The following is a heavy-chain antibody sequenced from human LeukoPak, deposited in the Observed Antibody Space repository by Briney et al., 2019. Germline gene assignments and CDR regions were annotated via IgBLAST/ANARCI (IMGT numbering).Heavy chain of an antibody. D-gene: IGHD5-18*01. CDR2: INPNNGDT. J-gene: IGHJ4*02. CDR1: GFTFTCYY. CDR3: ARVSSDTAMVPPSM. Sequence: ASVKVSCKASGFTFTCYYIHWVRPAPGQGLEWMGWINPNNGDTNYAQKFQGRVTMTRDTSISTAYMELSSLRSEDTAVYYCARVSSDTAMVPPSMWGQGTLVTVSS. V-gene: IGHV1-2*02.